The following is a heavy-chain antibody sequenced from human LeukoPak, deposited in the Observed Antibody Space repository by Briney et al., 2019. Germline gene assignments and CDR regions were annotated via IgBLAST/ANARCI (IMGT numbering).Heavy chain of an antibody. D-gene: IGHD4-17*01. CDR2: ISYDGDYQ. CDR1: GFTFGNFA. CDR3: ARDSYDYGDYGNSFDY. V-gene: IGHV3-30*04. Sequence: GGSLRLSCAASGFTFGNFAMHWVRQAPGKGLEWVAVISYDGDYQYYADSVKGRFTISRDSSKNTVYLQMSSLRPEDTAVYYCARDSYDYGDYGNSFDYWGQGTLVTVSS. J-gene: IGHJ4*02.